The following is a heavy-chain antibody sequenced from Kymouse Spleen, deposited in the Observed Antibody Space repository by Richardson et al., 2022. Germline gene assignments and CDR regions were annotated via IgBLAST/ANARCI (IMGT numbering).Heavy chain of an antibody. D-gene: IGHD6-19*01. V-gene: IGHV3-15*01. CDR3: TTGGYSSGWYDYYYYGMDV. Sequence: EVQLVESGGGLVKPGGSLRLSCAASGFTFSNAWMSWVRQAPGKGLEWVGRIKSKTDGGTTDYAAPVKGRFTISRDDSKNTLYLQMNSLKTEDTAVYYCTTGGYSSGWYDYYYYGMDVWGQGTTVTVSS. CDR2: IKSKTDGGTT. J-gene: IGHJ6*02. CDR1: GFTFSNAW.